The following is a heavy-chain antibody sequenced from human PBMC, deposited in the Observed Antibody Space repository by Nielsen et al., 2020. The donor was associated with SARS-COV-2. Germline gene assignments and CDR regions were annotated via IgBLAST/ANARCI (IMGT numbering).Heavy chain of an antibody. CDR2: IYHSGST. D-gene: IGHD2-15*01. CDR1: GGSISSGGYS. V-gene: IGHV4-30-2*01. Sequence: SETLSLTCAVSGGSISSGGYSWSWIRQPPGKGLEWIGYIYHSGSTYYNPSLKSRATISVDRSKNQFSLKLSSVTAADTAVYYCASQYCSGGSCFGFDPWGQGTLVTVSS. J-gene: IGHJ5*02. CDR3: ASQYCSGGSCFGFDP.